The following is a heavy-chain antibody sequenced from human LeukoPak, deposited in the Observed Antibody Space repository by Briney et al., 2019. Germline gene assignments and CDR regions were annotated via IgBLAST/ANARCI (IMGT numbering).Heavy chain of an antibody. Sequence: PSETLSLTCTVSGGSISSGGYYWSWIRQHPGKGLEWIGYIYYSESTYYNPSLKSRVTISVDTSKNQFSLKLSSVTAADTAVYYCARASEYCSSTSCYNWFDPWGQGTLVTVSS. J-gene: IGHJ5*02. CDR2: IYYSEST. D-gene: IGHD2-2*01. CDR3: ARASEYCSSTSCYNWFDP. V-gene: IGHV4-31*03. CDR1: GGSISSGGYY.